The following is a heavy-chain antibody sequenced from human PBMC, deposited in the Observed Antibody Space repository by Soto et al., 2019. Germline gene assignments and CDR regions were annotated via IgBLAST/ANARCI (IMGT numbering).Heavy chain of an antibody. D-gene: IGHD3-3*01. CDR1: GGSFSGYY. CDR2: INHSGST. Sequence: SETLSLTCAVYGGSFSGYYWSWIRQPPGKGLEWIGEINHSGSTNYNPSLKSRVTISVDASKNQFSLKLSSVTAADTAVYYCARGGRVTIFGVVTWFDPWGQGTLVTAPQ. J-gene: IGHJ5*02. V-gene: IGHV4-34*01. CDR3: ARGGRVTIFGVVTWFDP.